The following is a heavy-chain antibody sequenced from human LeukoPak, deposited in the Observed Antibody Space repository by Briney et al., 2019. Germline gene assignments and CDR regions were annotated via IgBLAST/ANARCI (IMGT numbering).Heavy chain of an antibody. Sequence: ASVKVSCKSCGYTFTNYYMHWVRQAPGQGLEWMGIFNPSGGSTRYAQKLQGRVTMTRDTSTSTVYMELSSLISEDTAVYYCASYNPRDFGDYYGMYVWGQGTRVTVSS. J-gene: IGHJ6*02. CDR1: GYTFTNYY. CDR3: ASYNPRDFGDYYGMYV. D-gene: IGHD4-17*01. V-gene: IGHV1-46*04. CDR2: FNPSGGST.